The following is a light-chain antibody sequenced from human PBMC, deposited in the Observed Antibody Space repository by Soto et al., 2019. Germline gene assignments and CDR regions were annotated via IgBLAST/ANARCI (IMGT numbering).Light chain of an antibody. CDR2: EVN. CDR1: SNDVGGYDY. Sequence: QSALTQPASVSGSPGQSITISCSGTSNDVGGYDYVSWYQQHPGKAPKLVIYEVNKRPSGVPDRFSGSKSGNTASLTVSGLQAEDEADYYCSSYAGSSNVFGTGTKLTVL. J-gene: IGLJ1*01. V-gene: IGLV2-8*01. CDR3: SSYAGSSNV.